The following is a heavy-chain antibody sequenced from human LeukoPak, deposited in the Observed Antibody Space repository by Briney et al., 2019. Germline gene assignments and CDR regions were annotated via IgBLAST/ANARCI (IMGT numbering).Heavy chain of an antibody. V-gene: IGHV1-18*04. J-gene: IGHJ5*02. CDR2: IATYNGKT. Sequence: ASVKVSCKSSGYXFSTYARNGARQAPGQGLEWMGWIATYNGKTKYAEKVQGRVTMTTDTSTTTAYMELRTLRSDDTAVYYCARDMVGLAADGNWFDPWGQGTLVTVSS. CDR1: GYXFSTYA. CDR3: ARDMVGLAADGNWFDP. D-gene: IGHD6-13*01.